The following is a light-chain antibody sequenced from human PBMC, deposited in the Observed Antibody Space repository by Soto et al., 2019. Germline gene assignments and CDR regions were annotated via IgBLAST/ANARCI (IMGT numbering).Light chain of an antibody. CDR1: QGISSY. Sequence: AIRMTQSPSSRSASTGDRVTITFRASQGISSYLAWYQQKPGQAPKLLIYAASTFQSGVPSRFSGSGSGTDFTLTISSLPPEDFATYYWHPSYREITFGQGTRLEIK. CDR2: AAS. V-gene: IGKV1-8*01. CDR3: HPSYREIT. J-gene: IGKJ5*01.